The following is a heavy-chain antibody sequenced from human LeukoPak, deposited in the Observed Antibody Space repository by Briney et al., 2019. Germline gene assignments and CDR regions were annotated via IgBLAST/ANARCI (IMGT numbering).Heavy chain of an antibody. CDR1: GFTFSSYW. D-gene: IGHD6-13*01. J-gene: IGHJ6*03. CDR2: IKQDGSEK. CDR3: AKYGRQQLVGEGYYYYYYMDV. Sequence: GGSLRLSCAASGFTFSSYWMSWVRQAPGKGLEWVANIKQDGSEKYYVDSVKGRFTISRDNSKNTLYLQMNSLRAEDTAVYYCAKYGRQQLVGEGYYYYYYMDVWGKGTTVTISS. V-gene: IGHV3-7*01.